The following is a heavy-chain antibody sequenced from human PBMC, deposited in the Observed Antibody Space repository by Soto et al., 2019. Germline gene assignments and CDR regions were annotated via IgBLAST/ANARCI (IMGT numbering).Heavy chain of an antibody. CDR1: GYSFTGYY. J-gene: IGHJ4*02. V-gene: IGHV1-2*02. D-gene: IGHD2-8*02. CDR2: ITPDSGAT. Sequence: HEHLVQSGAEVKRPGASLKVSCKASGYSFTGYYIHWVRQAPGQGLEWMGWITPDSGATNYAQNFQGRVTLTSDTSISTASMDQTSLTSDDTAVYYCARGDYGTGGYPFPYFDYWGQGTLVIVSS. CDR3: ARGDYGTGGYPFPYFDY.